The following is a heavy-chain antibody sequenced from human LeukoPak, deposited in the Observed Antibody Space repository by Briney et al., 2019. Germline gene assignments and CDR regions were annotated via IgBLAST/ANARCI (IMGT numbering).Heavy chain of an antibody. CDR1: GYTFTSYY. Sequence: ASVKVSCTASGYTFTSYYMHWVRQAPGQGLEWMGIINPSGGSTSYAQKFQGRVTMTRDTSTSTVYMELSSLRSEDTAVYYCARDANHFIAAAGTGPSFFDYWGQGTLVTVSS. V-gene: IGHV1-46*01. J-gene: IGHJ4*02. CDR3: ARDANHFIAAAGTGPSFFDY. CDR2: INPSGGST. D-gene: IGHD6-13*01.